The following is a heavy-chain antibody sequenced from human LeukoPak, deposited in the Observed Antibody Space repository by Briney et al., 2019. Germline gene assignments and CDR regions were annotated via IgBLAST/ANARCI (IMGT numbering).Heavy chain of an antibody. CDR3: ARDSGDILTGYQMWAFDI. D-gene: IGHD3-9*01. V-gene: IGHV4-34*01. CDR1: SGSFSSYY. Sequence: PSETLSLTCAVNSGSFSSYYWSWFRQPPGKGLEWIGEINHRGSTKYNPSLESRVTISVDTSKNQFSLKLSSVTAADTAVYYCARDSGDILTGYQMWAFDIWGQGTMVTVSS. J-gene: IGHJ3*02. CDR2: INHRGST.